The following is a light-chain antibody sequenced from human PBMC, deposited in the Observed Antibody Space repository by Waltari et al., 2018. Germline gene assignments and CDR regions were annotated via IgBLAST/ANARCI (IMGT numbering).Light chain of an antibody. V-gene: IGKV3-20*01. CDR2: CAS. J-gene: IGKJ1*01. CDR3: QQYYASRT. Sequence: EIVLTQSPGTLSLSPGERATLSCRASQSVISDYLAWYQQKPGQAPRLLIYCASTRATGIPDRFSGSGSGPDFTLTISRLEPEDFAVYYCQQYYASRTFGQGTKVEIK. CDR1: QSVISDY.